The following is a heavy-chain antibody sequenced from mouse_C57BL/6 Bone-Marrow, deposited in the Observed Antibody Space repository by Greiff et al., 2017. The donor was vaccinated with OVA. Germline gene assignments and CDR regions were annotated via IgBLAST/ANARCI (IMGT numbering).Heavy chain of an antibody. CDR1: GYAFSSSW. CDR3: AREESQSPIGYYFDY. J-gene: IGHJ2*01. D-gene: IGHD3-1*01. V-gene: IGHV1-82*01. Sequence: QVQLQQSGPELVKPGASVKISCKASGYAFSSSWMNWVKQRPGKGLEWIGRIYPGDGDTNYNGKFKGRATLTADKSSSTAYMQLSSLTSEDSAVYFCAREESQSPIGYYFDYWGQGTTLTVSS. CDR2: IYPGDGDT.